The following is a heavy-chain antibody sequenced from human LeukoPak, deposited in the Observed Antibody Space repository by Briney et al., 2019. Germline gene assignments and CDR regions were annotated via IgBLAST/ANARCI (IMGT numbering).Heavy chain of an antibody. V-gene: IGHV1-24*01. J-gene: IGHJ3*02. CDR3: APIFGLGAFDI. Sequence: ASVKVSCKASGCTFTSYYMHWVRQAPGKGLEWMGGFDLEDGETIYAQKFQGRVTMTEDTSTDTANMELSSLRSEDTAVYYCAPIFGLGAFDIWGQGTMVTVSS. CDR2: FDLEDGET. D-gene: IGHD3-3*01. CDR1: GCTFTSYY.